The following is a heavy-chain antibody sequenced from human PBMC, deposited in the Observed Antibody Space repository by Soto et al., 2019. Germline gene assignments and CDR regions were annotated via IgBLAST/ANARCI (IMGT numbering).Heavy chain of an antibody. CDR1: GDSIRTYY. V-gene: IGHV4-59*08. D-gene: IGHD2-15*01. CDR2: IYNSGST. Sequence: SETLSLTCSVSGDSIRTYYWSWIRQPPGRAPEWVAYIYNSGSTNYNPSLKSRVAISLDTSKNQFSLKLSSVTAADTAVYYCARHMWIKDIVVYDAFDSWGQGTMVTVSS. CDR3: ARHMWIKDIVVYDAFDS. J-gene: IGHJ3*02.